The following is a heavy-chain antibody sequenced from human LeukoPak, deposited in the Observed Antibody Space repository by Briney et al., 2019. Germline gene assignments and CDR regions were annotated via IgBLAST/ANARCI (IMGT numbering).Heavy chain of an antibody. CDR3: ARALYYGSGSPWADAFDI. CDR2: MNPNSGNT. J-gene: IGHJ3*02. V-gene: IGHV1-8*03. Sequence: GASVKVSCKASGYTFTSYDINWVRQATGQGLEWMGWMNPNSGNTGYAQKFQGRATITRNTSISTAYMELSSLRSEDTAVYYCARALYYGSGSPWADAFDIWGQGTMVTVSS. D-gene: IGHD3-10*01. CDR1: GYTFTSYD.